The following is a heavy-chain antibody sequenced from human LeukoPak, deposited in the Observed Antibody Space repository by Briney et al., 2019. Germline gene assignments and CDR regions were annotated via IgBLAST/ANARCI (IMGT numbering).Heavy chain of an antibody. CDR1: GFTFSDYY. CDR3: ARGPSILVAALLYFDY. J-gene: IGHJ4*02. D-gene: IGHD2-15*01. Sequence: PGGSLRLSCAASGFTFSDYYMSWIRQAPGKGLEWVSYISSSGSTIYYADSVKGRFTISRDNAKNSLYLQMNSLRAENTAVYYCARGPSILVAALLYFDYWGQGTLVTVSS. V-gene: IGHV3-11*01. CDR2: ISSSGSTI.